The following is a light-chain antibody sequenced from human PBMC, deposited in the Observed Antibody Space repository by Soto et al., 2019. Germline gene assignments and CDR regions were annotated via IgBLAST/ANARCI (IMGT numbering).Light chain of an antibody. Sequence: EIVMTQSPDTLSVSPGERVTLSCRASQNVGTNLAWYQQKPGQAPRLLIHGASTRATGFPARFSGSGSGTDFTLTISSLQSEDFAIYYCQQYNNWPWTFGQGTKVDIK. V-gene: IGKV3-15*01. CDR1: QNVGTN. CDR3: QQYNNWPWT. CDR2: GAS. J-gene: IGKJ1*01.